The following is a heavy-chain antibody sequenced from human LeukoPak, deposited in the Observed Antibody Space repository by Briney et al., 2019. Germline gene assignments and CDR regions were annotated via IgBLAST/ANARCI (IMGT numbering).Heavy chain of an antibody. CDR2: IYYSGST. J-gene: IGHJ5*02. Sequence: SETLSPTCTVSGGSISSYYWNWIRQPPGKGLEWIGYIYYSGSTNYNPSLKSRVTISVDTSKNQFSLKLSSVTAADTAVYYCARDRGSYYGSGSYWYNWFDPWGQGTLVTVSS. V-gene: IGHV4-59*12. CDR1: GGSISSYY. D-gene: IGHD3-10*01. CDR3: ARDRGSYYGSGSYWYNWFDP.